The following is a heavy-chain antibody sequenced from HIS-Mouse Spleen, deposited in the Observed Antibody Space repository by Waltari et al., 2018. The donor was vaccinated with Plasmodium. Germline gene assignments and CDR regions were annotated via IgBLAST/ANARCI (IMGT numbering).Heavy chain of an antibody. Sequence: EVQLVESGGGLVKPGGSLRLSCAASGFTFSYYRMNWVRQAPGKGLEWVSSIRSSSSYIYYADSVKGRFTISRDNAKNSLYLQMNSLRAEDTAVYYCAREDILTGYYNDYWYFDLWGRGSLVTVSS. J-gene: IGHJ2*01. D-gene: IGHD3-9*01. CDR3: AREDILTGYYNDYWYFDL. CDR2: IRSSSSYI. CDR1: GFTFSYYR. V-gene: IGHV3-21*01.